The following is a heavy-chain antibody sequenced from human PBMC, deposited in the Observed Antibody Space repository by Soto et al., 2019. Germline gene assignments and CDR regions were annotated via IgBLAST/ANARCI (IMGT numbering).Heavy chain of an antibody. J-gene: IGHJ1*01. Sequence: QVPLVQSGAEVKKPGASVKVSCQASGYTFTNYAIHWVRQAPGQRLEWMGWINAGSGNTKYSQRFEGRVSITRDTSASTAYMEVSSLTSEDTAVYYCACEQQLATFQHWGQGTLVTVSS. V-gene: IGHV1-3*01. CDR2: INAGSGNT. CDR1: GYTFTNYA. CDR3: ACEQQLATFQH. D-gene: IGHD6-13*01.